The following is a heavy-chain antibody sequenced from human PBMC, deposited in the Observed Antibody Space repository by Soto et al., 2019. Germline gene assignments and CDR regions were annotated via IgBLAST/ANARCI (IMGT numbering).Heavy chain of an antibody. Sequence: PGGSLRLSCAASGFTFSSYAMHWVRQAPGKGLEWVAVISYDGSNKYYADSVKGRFTISRDNSKNTLYLQMNSLRAEDTAVYYCASLEVYDSSGYPWAPAPDYWGQGTLVTVSS. CDR1: GFTFSSYA. CDR2: ISYDGSNK. J-gene: IGHJ4*02. CDR3: ASLEVYDSSGYPWAPAPDY. D-gene: IGHD3-22*01. V-gene: IGHV3-30-3*01.